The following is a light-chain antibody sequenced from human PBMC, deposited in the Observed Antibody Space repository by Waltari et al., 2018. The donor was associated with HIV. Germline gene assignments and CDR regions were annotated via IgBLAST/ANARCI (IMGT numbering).Light chain of an antibody. J-gene: IGKJ5*01. CDR3: QQHPIT. CDR1: QSVSRDY. Sequence: DIVLTQSPGTLSLSPGERATLSCRASQSVSRDYLAWYQQKPGQAPRLLIYGVSSRATGIPDRFSGSGSGTEFTLTISRPEPEDFAVYYCQQHPITFGQGTRLEIK. CDR2: GVS. V-gene: IGKV3-20*01.